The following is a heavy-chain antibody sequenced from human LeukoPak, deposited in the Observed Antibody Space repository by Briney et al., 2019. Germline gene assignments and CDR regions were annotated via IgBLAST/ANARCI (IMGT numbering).Heavy chain of an antibody. CDR2: ISSSSRTI. D-gene: IGHD3-16*02. CDR3: ASSPLTFGGVIVPEYFDY. Sequence: GGSLRLSCAASGFTFSSYSMNWVRQAPGKGLEWVSSISSSSRTIYDADSVKGRFTISRDNAKNSLYLQMNSLRVEDTAVYYCASSPLTFGGVIVPEYFDYWGQGTLVTVSS. J-gene: IGHJ4*02. V-gene: IGHV3-48*01. CDR1: GFTFSSYS.